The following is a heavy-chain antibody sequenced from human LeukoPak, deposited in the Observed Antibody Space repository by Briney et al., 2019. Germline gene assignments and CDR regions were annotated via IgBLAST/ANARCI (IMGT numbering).Heavy chain of an antibody. J-gene: IGHJ4*02. CDR1: GFTFSSYW. CDR2: IKQDGSEK. Sequence: GGSLRLSCAASGFTFSSYWMSWVRQAPGKGLEWVANIKQDGSEKYYVDSVKGRFTISRDNAKNSLYLQMNSLRAEDTAVYYCARASPLEWLSRPLDYWGQGTLVTVSS. D-gene: IGHD3-3*01. V-gene: IGHV3-7*01. CDR3: ARASPLEWLSRPLDY.